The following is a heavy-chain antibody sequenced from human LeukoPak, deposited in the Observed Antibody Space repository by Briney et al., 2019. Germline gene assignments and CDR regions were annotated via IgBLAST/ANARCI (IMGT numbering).Heavy chain of an antibody. D-gene: IGHD6-13*01. CDR2: ISGSGGT. V-gene: IGHV3-23*01. CDR3: AKVNNIAAAGTFDY. CDR1: GFTFSSYA. J-gene: IGHJ4*02. Sequence: PGGSLRLSCAASGFTFSSYAMSWVRQAPGKGLEWVSAISGSGGTYYADSVKGRFTISRDNSKNTLYLQMNGLRAEDTAVYYCAKVNNIAAAGTFDYWGQGSLVTVSS.